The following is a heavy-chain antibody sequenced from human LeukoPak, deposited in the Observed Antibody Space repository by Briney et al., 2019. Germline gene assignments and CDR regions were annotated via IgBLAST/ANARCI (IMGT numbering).Heavy chain of an antibody. CDR3: AKGDYYDFDY. J-gene: IGHJ4*02. V-gene: IGHV3-23*01. CDR2: ITSGVGIT. CDR1: GFTFSNYG. Sequence: GGSLRLSCAASGFTFSNYGMNWVRQAPGKGLEWVSIITSGVGITYYADSVKGRFTISRDNAKNTLYLQMNSLRAEDTAVYYCAKGDYYDFDYWGQGTLVTVSA. D-gene: IGHD3-10*01.